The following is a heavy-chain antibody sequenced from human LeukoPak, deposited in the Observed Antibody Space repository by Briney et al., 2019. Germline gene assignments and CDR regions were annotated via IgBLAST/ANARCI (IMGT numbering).Heavy chain of an antibody. J-gene: IGHJ4*02. CDR2: ISSSSSTI. CDR1: GFTFSSYS. Sequence: PGGSLRLSCAASGFTFSSYSMNWVRQAPGKGLEWVSYISSSSSTIYYADSVKGRFTISRDNAKNSLYLQMNSLRAEDTAVYYCAKDRHWGESGLSDFDYWGQGTLVTVSS. V-gene: IGHV3-48*04. CDR3: AKDRHWGESGLSDFDY. D-gene: IGHD3-16*01.